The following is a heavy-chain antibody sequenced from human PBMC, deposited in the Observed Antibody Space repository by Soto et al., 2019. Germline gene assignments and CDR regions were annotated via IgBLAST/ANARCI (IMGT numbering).Heavy chain of an antibody. D-gene: IGHD6-19*01. CDR3: AKEAGSAYYGMDV. V-gene: IGHV5-51*01. CDR1: GYSFSNTW. CDR2: IYPGNSET. J-gene: IGHJ6*02. Sequence: GESLKISCKGSGYSFSNTWINWLRQMAGKGLGWMGIIYPGNSETRYSPSFQGQVTLSADKSINTAYLQWSSLKASDTATYYCAKEAGSAYYGMDVWGQGTTVTVSS.